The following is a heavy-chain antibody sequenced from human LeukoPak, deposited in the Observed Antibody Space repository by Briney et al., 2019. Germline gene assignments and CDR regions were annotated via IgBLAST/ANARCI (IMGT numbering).Heavy chain of an antibody. D-gene: IGHD3-10*01. CDR3: AGGYGSGSAYFDH. CDR1: GYSISSGYY. J-gene: IGHJ4*02. V-gene: IGHV4-38-2*02. Sequence: SETLSLTCTVSGYSISSGYYWGWIRQPPGKGLEWIGSIYHSGSTYYNPSLKSRVTISVDTSKNQFSLKLSSVTAADTAVYYCAGGYGSGSAYFDHWGQGTLVTVSS. CDR2: IYHSGST.